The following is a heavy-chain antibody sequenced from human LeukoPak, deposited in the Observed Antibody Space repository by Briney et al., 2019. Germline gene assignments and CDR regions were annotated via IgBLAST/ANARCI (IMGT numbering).Heavy chain of an antibody. D-gene: IGHD5-12*01. V-gene: IGHV3-11*01. CDR1: GFTVSSNY. CDR3: ARGSRYSGFSDY. Sequence: GGSLGLSCAASGFTVSSNYMSWVRQAPGKGLEWVSYISSSGSTIYYADSVKGRFTISRDNAKNSLYLQMNSLRAEDTAVYYCARGSRYSGFSDYWGQGTLVTVSS. J-gene: IGHJ4*02. CDR2: ISSSGSTI.